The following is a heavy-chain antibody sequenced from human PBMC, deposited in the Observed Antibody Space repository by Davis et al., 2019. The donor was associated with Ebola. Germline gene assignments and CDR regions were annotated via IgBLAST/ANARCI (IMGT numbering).Heavy chain of an antibody. CDR1: GFTLSSYA. J-gene: IGHJ3*02. V-gene: IGHV3-23*01. CDR3: ARGVDRAFDI. CDR2: ISGSGGST. Sequence: PGGSLRLFCAASGFTLSSYAMNWVRQAPGKGLEWVSGISGSGGSTYYADSVKGRFTISRDNSKNTLYLQMNSLRAEDTAVYYCARGVDRAFDIWGQGTMVTVSS.